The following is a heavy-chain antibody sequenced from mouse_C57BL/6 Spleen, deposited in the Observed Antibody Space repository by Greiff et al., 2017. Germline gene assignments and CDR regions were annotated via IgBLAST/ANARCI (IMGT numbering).Heavy chain of an antibody. CDR1: GYAFTNYL. CDR2: INPGSGGT. Sequence: QVQLKQSGAELVRPGTSVKVSCKASGYAFTNYLIEWVKQRPGQGLEWIGVINPGSGGTNYNEKFKGKATLTADKSSSTAYMQLSSLTSEDSAVYFCARWGYAMDYWGQGTSVTVSS. V-gene: IGHV1-54*01. CDR3: ARWGYAMDY. J-gene: IGHJ4*01.